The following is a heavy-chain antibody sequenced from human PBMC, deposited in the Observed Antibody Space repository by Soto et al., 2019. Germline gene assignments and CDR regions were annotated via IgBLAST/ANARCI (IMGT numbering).Heavy chain of an antibody. CDR3: ARGTTGTINYYYYMDV. D-gene: IGHD1-1*01. Sequence: GPSVKVSCKASGYTFTSYDINWVRQATGQGLEWMGWMNPNSGNTGYAQKFQGRVTMTRNTSISTAYMELSSLRSEDTAVYYCARGTTGTINYYYYMDVWGKGTTVTVSS. V-gene: IGHV1-8*01. J-gene: IGHJ6*03. CDR1: GYTFTSYD. CDR2: MNPNSGNT.